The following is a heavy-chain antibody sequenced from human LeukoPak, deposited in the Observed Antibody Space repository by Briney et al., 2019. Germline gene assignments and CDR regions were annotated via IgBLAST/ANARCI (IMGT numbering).Heavy chain of an antibody. V-gene: IGHV3-48*03. D-gene: IGHD1-1*01. CDR3: TRGGSVTTGPIDH. J-gene: IGHJ4*02. CDR1: GFMFVTYE. Sequence: PGGSLRLSCAASGFMFVTYEMTWVRQAPGGGLEWIAHISSSGKTIYYADSVRGRFTVARDNARSSLYLDMNSLRVEDTAFYFCTRGGSVTTGPIDHWGQGTLVTVSS. CDR2: ISSSGKTI.